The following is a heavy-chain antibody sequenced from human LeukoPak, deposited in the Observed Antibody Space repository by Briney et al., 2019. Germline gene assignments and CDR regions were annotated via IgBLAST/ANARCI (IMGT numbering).Heavy chain of an antibody. D-gene: IGHD3-22*01. J-gene: IGHJ5*02. Sequence: SDTLSLICTVSGNSISSSSYYWGLIRQPPGTGLSWIGSIYYSGSTYYNPSLKSRVTISVDTSKNQFSLKLSSVTAADTAVYYCAILVPYYYGSSGYSWGQGTLVTVSS. CDR3: AILVPYYYGSSGYS. V-gene: IGHV4-39*01. CDR1: GNSISSSSYY. CDR2: IYYSGST.